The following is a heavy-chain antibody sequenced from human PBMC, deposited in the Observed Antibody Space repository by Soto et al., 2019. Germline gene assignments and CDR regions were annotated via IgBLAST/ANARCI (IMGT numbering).Heavy chain of an antibody. J-gene: IGHJ6*02. CDR2: IYYSGST. D-gene: IGHD2-15*01. V-gene: IGHV4-59*01. CDR3: ARTVVVVAAPDYYGTDV. Sequence: QVQLQESGPGLVKPSETLSLTCTVSGGSISSYYWSWIRQPPGKGLEWIGYIYYSGSTNYNPSLKSRVTISVDTSKNQFSLKLSSVTAADTAVYYCARTVVVVAAPDYYGTDVWGQGTTVTVSS. CDR1: GGSISSYY.